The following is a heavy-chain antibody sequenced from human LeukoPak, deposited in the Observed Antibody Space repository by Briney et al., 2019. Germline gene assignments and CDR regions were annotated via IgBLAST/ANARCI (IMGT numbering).Heavy chain of an antibody. CDR2: ITTGDGNT. CDR3: AKDGGLWVSAHWGDS. V-gene: IGHV3-23*01. CDR1: GFTFSSYT. D-gene: IGHD7-27*01. J-gene: IGHJ4*02. Sequence: GSLILSCTASGFTFSSYTMTWVRQAPGKGLKWVSTITTGDGNTYYADSVKGRFTVSRDDSKNTLYLQMNSLRAEDTAVYYCAKDGGLWVSAHWGDSWGRGTLVTVSS.